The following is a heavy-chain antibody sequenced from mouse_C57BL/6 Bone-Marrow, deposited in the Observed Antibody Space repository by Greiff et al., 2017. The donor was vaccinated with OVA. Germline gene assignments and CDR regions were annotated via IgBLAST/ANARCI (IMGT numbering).Heavy chain of an antibody. D-gene: IGHD1-1*01. CDR2: ISSGGSYT. J-gene: IGHJ2*01. V-gene: IGHV5-6*01. Sequence: EVQGVESGGDLVKPGGSLKLSCAASGFTFSSYGMSWVRPTPDKRLEWVATISSGGSYTYYPDSVKGRFTISRDNAKNTLYLQMSSLKSEDTAMYYCARHGDYGSFFDCWGQGTTLTVSS. CDR1: GFTFSSYG. CDR3: ARHGDYGSFFDC.